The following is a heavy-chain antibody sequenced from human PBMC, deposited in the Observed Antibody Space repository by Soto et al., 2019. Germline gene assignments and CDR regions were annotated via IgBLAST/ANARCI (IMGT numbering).Heavy chain of an antibody. Sequence: SETLSLTCGGSGETMSRSNWLTWGRQGPRKGLEWIGEIYHSGITSYKPSLESRVTISVDKSKNHFSLKLRSVTAADTAVYYFPRLFERPGYSGQATLVTVSS. CDR3: PRLFERPGY. CDR1: GETMSRSNW. CDR2: IYHSGIT. V-gene: IGHV4-4*02. J-gene: IGHJ4*02.